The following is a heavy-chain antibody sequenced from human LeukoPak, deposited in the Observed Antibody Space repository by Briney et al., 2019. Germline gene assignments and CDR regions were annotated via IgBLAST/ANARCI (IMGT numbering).Heavy chain of an antibody. J-gene: IGHJ6*04. CDR1: GFTFGDYA. Sequence: GGSLRLSCAASGFTFGDYAMSWFRQAPGKGLEWVGFIRSKAKGGTTEYAASVKGRFSISRDDSKNIAYLQMNSLKTEDTAVYYCTRDRSRIATVVPMDVWGKGTTVTVSS. V-gene: IGHV3-49*03. CDR2: IRSKAKGGTT. D-gene: IGHD6-13*01. CDR3: TRDRSRIATVVPMDV.